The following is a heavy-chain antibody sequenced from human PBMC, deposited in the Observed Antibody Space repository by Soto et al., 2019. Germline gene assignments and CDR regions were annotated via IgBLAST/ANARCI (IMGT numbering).Heavy chain of an antibody. Sequence: QAGGSLRLSCAASGFTFSSYWMHWVRQAPGKGLVWVSRINSDGSSTSYADSVKGRFTISRDNAKNTLYLQMNSLRAEDTAVYYCARVIRDYDFWSGYYTEYYYYGMDVWGQGTTVTVSS. CDR3: ARVIRDYDFWSGYYTEYYYYGMDV. CDR2: INSDGSST. D-gene: IGHD3-3*01. J-gene: IGHJ6*02. CDR1: GFTFSSYW. V-gene: IGHV3-74*01.